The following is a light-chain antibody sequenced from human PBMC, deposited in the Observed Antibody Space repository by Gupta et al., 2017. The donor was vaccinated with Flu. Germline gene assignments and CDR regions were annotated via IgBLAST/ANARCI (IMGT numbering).Light chain of an antibody. J-gene: IGLJ3*02. Sequence: SYELTQPPSVSVSPGQTATISCSGDALPDQFAYWYQQKPGQAPLLLISKDSERPSGIPERISGSSSGTIVTLTISGVQAEDEADYYCQSADSSGSYWVFGGGTKLTVL. CDR1: ALPDQF. CDR3: QSADSSGSYWV. V-gene: IGLV3-25*03. CDR2: KDS.